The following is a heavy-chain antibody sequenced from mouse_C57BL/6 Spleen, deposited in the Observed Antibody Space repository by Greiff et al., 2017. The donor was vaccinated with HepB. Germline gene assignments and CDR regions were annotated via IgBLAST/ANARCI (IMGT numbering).Heavy chain of an antibody. CDR1: GFTFSDYG. V-gene: IGHV5-17*01. D-gene: IGHD2-4*01. Sequence: EVHLVESGGGLVKPGGSLKLSCAASGFTFSDYGMHWVRQAPEKGLEWVAYISSGSSTIYYADTVKGRFTISRDNAKHTLFLQMTSLRSEDTAMYYCARPYYDPLYAMDYWGQGTSVTVSS. CDR3: ARPYYDPLYAMDY. J-gene: IGHJ4*01. CDR2: ISSGSSTI.